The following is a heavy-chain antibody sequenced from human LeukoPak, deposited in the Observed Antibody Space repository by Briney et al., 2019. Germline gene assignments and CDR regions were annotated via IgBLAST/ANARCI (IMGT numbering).Heavy chain of an antibody. V-gene: IGHV3-53*01. Sequence: GGSLRLSCAASGFTFSNFAMSWVRQAPGKGLEWVSVIYSGGRTYYADSVKGRFTISRDNSKNTVYLQMNSLRAEDTAMYYCAREILSQSGYVYWGQGTLVTVSS. D-gene: IGHD5-12*01. CDR3: AREILSQSGYVY. CDR1: GFTFSNFA. J-gene: IGHJ4*02. CDR2: IYSGGRT.